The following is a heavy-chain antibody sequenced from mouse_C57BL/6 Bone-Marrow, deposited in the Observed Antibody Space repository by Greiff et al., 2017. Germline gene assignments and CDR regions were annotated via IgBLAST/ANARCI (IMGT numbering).Heavy chain of an antibody. V-gene: IGHV3-6*02. CDR2: ISYDGSN. CDR1: GYSITSGYY. D-gene: IGHD1-1*01. J-gene: IGHJ2*01. CDR3: AREDYGSDY. Sequence: EVKLKESGPGLVKPSQSLSLTCSVTGYSITSGYYWNWIRQFPGNKLEWMGSISYDGSNNYNPSLQNRISITRDTSKNQFFLKLNPVTTEDTATYYCAREDYGSDYWGQGTTLPVSS.